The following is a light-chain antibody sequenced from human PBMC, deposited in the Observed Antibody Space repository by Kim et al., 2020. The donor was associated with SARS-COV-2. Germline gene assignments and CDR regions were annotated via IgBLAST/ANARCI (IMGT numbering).Light chain of an antibody. V-gene: IGLV2-14*03. J-gene: IGLJ1*01. CDR3: SSYTSSSTLV. CDR2: DVS. CDR1: SSDVGGYSY. Sequence: GQYITISCAGTSSDVGGYSYVSWYQQHPGKAPKLMIYDVSNRPSGVSNRFSGSKSGNTASLTISGLQAEDEADYYCSSYTSSSTLVFGTGTKVTVL.